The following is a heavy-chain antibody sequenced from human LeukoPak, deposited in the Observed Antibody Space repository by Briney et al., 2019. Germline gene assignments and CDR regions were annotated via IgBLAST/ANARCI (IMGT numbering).Heavy chain of an antibody. CDR1: GFTFSSYG. D-gene: IGHD6-13*01. CDR3: AKAPIAAAGIYYFDY. V-gene: IGHV3-30*18. CDR2: ISYDASNK. Sequence: GGSLRLSCAASGFTFSSYGMHWVRQAPGKGLEWVAVISYDASNKYYADSVKGRFTISRDNSKNTLYLQMNSLRAEDTAVYYCAKAPIAAAGIYYFDYWGQGTLVTVSS. J-gene: IGHJ4*02.